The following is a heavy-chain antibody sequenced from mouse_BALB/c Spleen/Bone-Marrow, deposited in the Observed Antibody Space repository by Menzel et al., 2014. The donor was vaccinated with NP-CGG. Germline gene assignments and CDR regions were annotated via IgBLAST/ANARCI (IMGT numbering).Heavy chain of an antibody. J-gene: IGHJ2*01. CDR2: INPSNGRT. Sequence: QVQLQQSGAELVKPGASVKLSCKASGYTFTSYWTHWVKQRPGQGLEWIGEINPSNGRTNYNEKFKSKATLTVDKSSSTAYMQLSSLTSEDSAVYYCARWGFDYWGQGTTLTVSS. CDR1: GYTFTSYW. V-gene: IGHV1S81*02. CDR3: ARWGFDY.